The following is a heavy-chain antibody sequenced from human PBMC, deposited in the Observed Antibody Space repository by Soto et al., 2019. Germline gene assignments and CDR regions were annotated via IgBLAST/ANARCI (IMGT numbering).Heavy chain of an antibody. J-gene: IGHJ6*02. D-gene: IGHD3-10*01. CDR2: ISYDGSNK. CDR1: EFTFSTYG. Sequence: PGGSLRLSWAASEFTFSTYGMHWVRQAPGKGLEWVALISYDGSNKNYADSVKGRFTISRDNSKNTLYLQMNSLRAEDTAVYYCAKDEVRPPSLYGIDVWGQAITVTVSS. V-gene: IGHV3-30*18. CDR3: AKDEVRPPSLYGIDV.